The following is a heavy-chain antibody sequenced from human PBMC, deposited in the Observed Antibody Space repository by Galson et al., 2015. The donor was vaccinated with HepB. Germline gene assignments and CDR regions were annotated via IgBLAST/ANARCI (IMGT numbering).Heavy chain of an antibody. V-gene: IGHV3-30*03. CDR1: GFTFNTYG. D-gene: IGHD3-10*01. Sequence: SLRLSCAASGFTFNTYGMHWVRQAPGKGLEWVAAIAFDGRGTYNADSVKGRFTISRDISENTLYLQMNSPTTQDTAVYYCARGVWFGELWTDFWGQGTLVPVSS. CDR2: IAFDGRGT. J-gene: IGHJ4*02. CDR3: ARGVWFGELWTDF.